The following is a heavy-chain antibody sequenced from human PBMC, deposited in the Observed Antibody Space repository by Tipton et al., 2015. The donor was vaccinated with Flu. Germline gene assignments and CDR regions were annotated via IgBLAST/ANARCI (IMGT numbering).Heavy chain of an antibody. J-gene: IGHJ4*02. CDR3: ARLPLALSYFDY. Sequence: LRLSCTVSGGSISSYYWSWIRQPPGIGLEWIGYISDSGSTIYNPSLKSRVIISVDTSKNQFSVKLSSVTPADTAVYYCARLPLALSYFDYWGQGTLVTVSS. CDR1: GGSISSYY. V-gene: IGHV4-59*01. CDR2: ISDSGST.